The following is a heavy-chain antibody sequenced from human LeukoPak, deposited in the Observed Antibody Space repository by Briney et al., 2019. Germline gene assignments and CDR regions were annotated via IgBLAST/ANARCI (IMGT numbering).Heavy chain of an antibody. CDR3: ATDRLYRGYSYGFDY. CDR2: ISYSGST. D-gene: IGHD5-18*01. CDR1: GGSVSSGSYY. J-gene: IGHJ4*02. Sequence: SETLSLTCTVSGGSVSSGSYYWSWIRQPPGKGLEWIGYISYSGSTNYNTSLKSRLTMSVDRSKNQFSLKLSSVTAADTAVYYCATDRLYRGYSYGFDYWGQGTLVTVSS. V-gene: IGHV4-61*01.